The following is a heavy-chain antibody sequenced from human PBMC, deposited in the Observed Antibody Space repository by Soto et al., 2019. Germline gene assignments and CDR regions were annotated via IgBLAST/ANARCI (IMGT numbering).Heavy chain of an antibody. J-gene: IGHJ4*02. CDR3: ARGSSGWSSIRLDD. Sequence: TLSLTCTVSSGSITSVNSYWSWIRQFPGKGLEWTGYIYYSGSSYYNPSLKGRVTISEGTSKKQFSLKLNSVTAADTAVYYCARGSSGWSSIRLDDWGQGTLVTVSS. V-gene: IGHV4-31*03. D-gene: IGHD6-19*01. CDR2: IYYSGSS. CDR1: SGSITSVNSY.